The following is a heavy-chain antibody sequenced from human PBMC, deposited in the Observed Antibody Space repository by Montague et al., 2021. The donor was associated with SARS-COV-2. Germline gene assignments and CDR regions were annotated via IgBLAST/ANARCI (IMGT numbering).Heavy chain of an antibody. J-gene: IGHJ4*02. CDR3: ARDHEMASQPGYFDA. Sequence: TLSLTCTVSGDSMSSGRYYWTWIRQPAGKRLEWIGRIYNSGTTYYNPSLKSRVTLLVDTSKNQFSLKLNSVTAADTAVYYCARDHEMASQPGYFDAWGQGTLVTVSS. V-gene: IGHV4-61*02. CDR1: GDSMSSGRYY. CDR2: IYNSGTT. D-gene: IGHD5-24*01.